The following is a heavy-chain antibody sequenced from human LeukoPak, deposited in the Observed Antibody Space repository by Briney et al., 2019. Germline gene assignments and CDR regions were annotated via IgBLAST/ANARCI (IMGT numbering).Heavy chain of an antibody. D-gene: IGHD3-22*01. J-gene: IGHJ1*01. CDR2: IYYSGRT. CDR1: GDSVSRSDSY. V-gene: IGHV4-39*01. Sequence: SETLSLTCSVSGDSVSRSDSYWDWIRQPPGKGLEWIGTIYYSGRTYYSPSLKSRVAMSVDPSNNQLSLNLRSVTAADTAVYYCARRRYYDGSGYLEWGQGTLLSVSS. CDR3: ARRRYYDGSGYLE.